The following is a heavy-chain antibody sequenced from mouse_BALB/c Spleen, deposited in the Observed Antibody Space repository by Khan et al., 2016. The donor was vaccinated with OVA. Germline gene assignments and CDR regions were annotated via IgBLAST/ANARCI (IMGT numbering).Heavy chain of an antibody. CDR3: ARSEGTYGDYAY. Sequence: DLVKPGASVKLSCTASGYTFTSYWINWIKQRPEQGLEWLGRIAPGSGDAYYNELFKGKATLTVDPSSSTAYIQLSSLSSEDSGAYFCARSEGTYGDYAYWGQGATLTVSS. J-gene: IGHJ2*01. CDR2: IAPGSGDA. D-gene: IGHD2-13*01. CDR1: GYTFTSYW. V-gene: IGHV1S41*01.